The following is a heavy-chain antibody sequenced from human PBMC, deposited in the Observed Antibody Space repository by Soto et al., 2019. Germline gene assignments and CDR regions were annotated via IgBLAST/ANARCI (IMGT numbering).Heavy chain of an antibody. CDR2: ISGSGGDT. J-gene: IGHJ4*02. D-gene: IGHD3-16*01. CDR1: GFTFSSYV. V-gene: IGHV3-23*01. CDR3: AKRRGEGYFDY. Sequence: GGSLRLSCAASGFTFSSYVVSWVRQAPGKGLEWVSAISGSGGDTYYADSVKGRFTISRDNSKNTLFLQMNSLRAEDTAVYYCAKRRGEGYFDYWGQGTLVTVSS.